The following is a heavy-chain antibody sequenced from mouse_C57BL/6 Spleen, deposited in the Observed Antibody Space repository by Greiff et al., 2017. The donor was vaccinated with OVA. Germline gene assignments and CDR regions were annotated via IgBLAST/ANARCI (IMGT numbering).Heavy chain of an antibody. Sequence: QVQLQQPGAELVRPGSSVKLSCKASGYTFTSYWMHWVKQRPIQGLEWIGNIDPSDSETHYNQKFKDKATLTVDKSSSTAYMQLSSLTSEDSAGYYCARDDYDTWFAYWGQGTLVTVSA. CDR2: IDPSDSET. CDR3: ARDDYDTWFAY. CDR1: GYTFTSYW. D-gene: IGHD2-4*01. J-gene: IGHJ3*01. V-gene: IGHV1-52*01.